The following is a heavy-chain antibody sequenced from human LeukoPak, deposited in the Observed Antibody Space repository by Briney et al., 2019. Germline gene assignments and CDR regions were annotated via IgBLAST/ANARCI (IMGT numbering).Heavy chain of an antibody. Sequence: PSETLSLTCAVYGGSFSGYYWSWIRQPPGKGLEWIGEINHSGSTNYNPSLKSRVTISVDTSKNQFSLKLSSVTAADTAVYYCASGVSYGDYNRSWFDPWGQGTLVTVSS. D-gene: IGHD4-17*01. CDR2: INHSGST. J-gene: IGHJ5*02. V-gene: IGHV4-34*01. CDR1: GGSFSGYY. CDR3: ASGVSYGDYNRSWFDP.